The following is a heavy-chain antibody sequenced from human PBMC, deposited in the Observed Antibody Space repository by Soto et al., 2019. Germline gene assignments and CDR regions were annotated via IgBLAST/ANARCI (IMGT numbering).Heavy chain of an antibody. J-gene: IGHJ5*02. CDR2: IDQDGGEK. V-gene: IGHV3-7*05. Sequence: EVQLVESGGGLVQPGGSLRLSCAASDFTFSRYWMGWVRQAPGKGLEWVANIDQDGGEKYYVDSVKGRFTISRDNGNNSLYMEMNSLRSEYTAVYFCARVVYRSSWGGRFDHWGQGALVTVSS. CDR3: ARVVYRSSWGGRFDH. D-gene: IGHD6-6*01. CDR1: DFTFSRYW.